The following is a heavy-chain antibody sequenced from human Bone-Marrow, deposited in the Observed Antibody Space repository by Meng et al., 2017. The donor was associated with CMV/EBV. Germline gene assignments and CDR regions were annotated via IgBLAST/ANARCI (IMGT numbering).Heavy chain of an antibody. CDR3: ARSVKYYYYGMDV. J-gene: IGHJ6*02. CDR1: GFTVSSNY. V-gene: IGHV3-53*01. Sequence: ESLKISCAASGFTVSSNYMSWVRQAPGKGLEWVSVIYSGGSTYYADSVKGRFTISRDNSKNTLYLQMNSLRAEDTAVYYCARSVKYYYYGMDVWGQGTTVTVSS. CDR2: IYSGGST.